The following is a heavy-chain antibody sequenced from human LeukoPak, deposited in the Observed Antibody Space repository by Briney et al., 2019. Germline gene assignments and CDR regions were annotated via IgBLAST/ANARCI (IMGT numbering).Heavy chain of an antibody. D-gene: IGHD1-1*01. V-gene: IGHV3-23*01. CDR1: GFTFSSYS. CDR2: ISGSGGST. CDR3: ARHETGTLIDY. J-gene: IGHJ4*02. Sequence: GGSLRLSCAASGFTFSSYSMNWVRQAPGKGLEWVSAISGSGGSTYYADSVKGRFTISRDNSKNTLYLQMNSLRAEDTAVYYCARHETGTLIDYWGQGTLVTVSS.